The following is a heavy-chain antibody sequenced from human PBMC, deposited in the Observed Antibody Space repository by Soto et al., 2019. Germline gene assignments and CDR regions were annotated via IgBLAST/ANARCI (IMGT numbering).Heavy chain of an antibody. CDR3: AKSQEIGTHFFDS. D-gene: IGHD6-13*01. Sequence: LKLSCEAPGITFRGFDMHWVRQPTGKCLEWVSSIGTAGDTYYAVSVKGRFTISRDNAKNSLSLQMNSLRAGDMAVYFCAKSQEIGTHFFDSWGQGTQVTVSS. V-gene: IGHV3-13*01. CDR2: IGTAGDT. J-gene: IGHJ4*02. CDR1: GITFRGFD.